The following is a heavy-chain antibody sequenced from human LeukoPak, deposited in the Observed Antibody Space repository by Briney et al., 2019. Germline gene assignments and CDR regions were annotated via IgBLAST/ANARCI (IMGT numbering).Heavy chain of an antibody. Sequence: GESLQISCKGSGYSFTSYWIGWVRQLPGKGLEWMGIIYPGDSDTRYSPSFQGQVTISADKSISTAYLQWSSLKASDTAMYYCARRIAVAVYDYWGQGTLVTVSS. V-gene: IGHV5-51*01. J-gene: IGHJ4*02. D-gene: IGHD6-19*01. CDR1: GYSFTSYW. CDR3: ARRIAVAVYDY. CDR2: IYPGDSDT.